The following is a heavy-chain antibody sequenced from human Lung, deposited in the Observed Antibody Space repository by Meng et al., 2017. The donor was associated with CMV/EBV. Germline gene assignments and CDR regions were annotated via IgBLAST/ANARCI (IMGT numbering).Heavy chain of an antibody. CDR1: GFTSSIYA. D-gene: IGHD3-16*01. Sequence: GGSLRPXCTASGFTSSIYAMSWVRQAPGKGLEWVSGISGSGVRTYYADSVTGRFTISRDNSKNTLYLQMNSLRAEDTAIYYCATVLTLGERSDWGQGTLVTVSS. CDR3: ATVLTLGERSD. V-gene: IGHV3-23*01. CDR2: ISGSGVRT. J-gene: IGHJ4*02.